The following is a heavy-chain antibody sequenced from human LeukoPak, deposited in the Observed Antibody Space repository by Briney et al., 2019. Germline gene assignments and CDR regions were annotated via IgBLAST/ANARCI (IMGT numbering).Heavy chain of an antibody. Sequence: ASVKVSCKASGYRLRNHGISWVRQAPGQKLEWMGWIGADSGDTHGDTHYAEKLQGRVTMTTDTSTDTAYMDLRSLTSDDTAVYYCARGSSPYNWYFDLWGRGTLVTVSS. CDR1: GYRLRNHG. V-gene: IGHV1-18*01. J-gene: IGHJ2*01. D-gene: IGHD4-11*01. CDR3: ARGSSPYNWYFDL. CDR2: IGADSGDTHGDT.